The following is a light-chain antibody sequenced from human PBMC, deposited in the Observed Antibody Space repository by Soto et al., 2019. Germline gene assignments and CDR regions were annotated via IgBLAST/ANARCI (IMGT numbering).Light chain of an antibody. CDR1: SGSVSSRYY. J-gene: IGLJ2*01. CDR3: VLYMKGDIRV. V-gene: IGLV8-61*01. Sequence: QTVVTQEASRSVSPGGTVTLTCGLSSGSVSSRYYPSWYRQDPGQTPRTLIYSGDIRSSGVPDRFSGSILGSKAALTITGAQADDESVYYCVLYMKGDIRVFGGGPKVTV. CDR2: SGD.